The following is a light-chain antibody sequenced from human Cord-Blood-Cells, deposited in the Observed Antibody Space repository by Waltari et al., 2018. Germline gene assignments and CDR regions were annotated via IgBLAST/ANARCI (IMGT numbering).Light chain of an antibody. V-gene: IGKV3-15*01. Sequence: EIVKTQSPATLSVSPAERASLSCRARQSVSSNLAWYQQKPGQAPRLLIYGASTRATGIPARFSGSGSGTEFTLTISSLQSEDFAVYYCQQYNNWLTFGGGTKVEIK. CDR1: QSVSSN. CDR2: GAS. J-gene: IGKJ4*01. CDR3: QQYNNWLT.